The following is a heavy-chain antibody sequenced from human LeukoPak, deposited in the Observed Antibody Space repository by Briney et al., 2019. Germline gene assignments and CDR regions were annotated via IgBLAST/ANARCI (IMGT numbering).Heavy chain of an antibody. CDR1: GFTFSDYY. D-gene: IGHD1-26*01. CDR2: ISSSGSTI. J-gene: IGHJ4*02. CDR3: ARGRLVGATTVDY. Sequence: GGSLRLSCSASGFTFSDYYMSWIRQAPGKGLEWVSYISSSGSTIYYADSVKGRFTISRDNAKNSLYLQMNSLRAEDTAVYYCARGRLVGATTVDYWGQGTLVTVSS. V-gene: IGHV3-11*04.